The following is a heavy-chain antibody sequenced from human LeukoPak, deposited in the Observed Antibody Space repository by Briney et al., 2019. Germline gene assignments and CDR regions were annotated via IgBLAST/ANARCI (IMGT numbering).Heavy chain of an antibody. D-gene: IGHD4-11*01. CDR1: GGSISSSSYY. V-gene: IGHV4-39*07. CDR3: ARMKSNGLDY. Sequence: SETLSLTCTVSGGSISSSSYYWGWLRQPPGKGLEWIGSIYHSGSTYYNPSLKSRVTMSVDTSKNQFSLKLTSVTAADTTVYFCARMKSNGLDYWGQGTLVTVSS. J-gene: IGHJ4*02. CDR2: IYHSGST.